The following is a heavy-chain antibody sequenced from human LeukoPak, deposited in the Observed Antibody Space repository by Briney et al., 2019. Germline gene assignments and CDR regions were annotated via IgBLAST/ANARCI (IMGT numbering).Heavy chain of an antibody. CDR2: ISWNSGSI. J-gene: IGHJ4*02. D-gene: IGHD6-19*01. V-gene: IGHV3-9*01. CDR1: GFTFDDYA. CDR3: AKDKRSGWPYYFDY. Sequence: GGSLRLSCAASGFTFDDYAMHWVRQAPGKGLEWVSGISWNSGSIGYADSVKGRFTISRDNAKNSLYLQMNSLRAEDTALYYCAKDKRSGWPYYFDYWGQGTLVTVSS.